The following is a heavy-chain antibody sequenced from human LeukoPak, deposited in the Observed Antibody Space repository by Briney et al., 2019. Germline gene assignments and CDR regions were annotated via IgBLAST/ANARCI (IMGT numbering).Heavy chain of an antibody. CDR1: GFTFSSYW. Sequence: TGGSLRLSCAASGFTFSSYWMSWVRQAPGKGLEWVANIKQDGSEKYYVDSVKGRFTISRDNAKNSLYLQMNSLRAEDTAVYYCARDIISGSWYLRCFQHWGQGTLVTVSS. CDR3: ARDIISGSWYLRCFQH. CDR2: IKQDGSEK. J-gene: IGHJ1*01. V-gene: IGHV3-7*01. D-gene: IGHD6-13*01.